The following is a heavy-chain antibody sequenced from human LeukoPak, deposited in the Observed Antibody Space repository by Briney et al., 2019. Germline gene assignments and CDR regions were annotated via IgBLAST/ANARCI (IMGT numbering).Heavy chain of an antibody. J-gene: IGHJ4*02. CDR1: GFTFSSYG. D-gene: IGHD3-22*01. CDR2: IRYDGSKI. V-gene: IGHV3-30*02. CDR3: ARDYYDSSGEFDY. Sequence: GGSLRLSCAASGFTFSSYGMHWVRQAPGKGLEWVAFIRYDGSKIHYADSVKGRFTISRDNSKNTLYLQMNSLRAEDTAVYYCARDYYDSSGEFDYWGQGTLVTVSS.